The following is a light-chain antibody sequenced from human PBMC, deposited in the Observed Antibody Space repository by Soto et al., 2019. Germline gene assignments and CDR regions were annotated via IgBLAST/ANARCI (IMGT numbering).Light chain of an antibody. V-gene: IGLV1-44*01. CDR3: AVWDDSLNGYV. Sequence: QSVLTQPPSASGTHGQRVTLSCSGSSSNIGSNSVNWYQQLPGTAPKLLIYSNKRPSGVPDRFSGSKSGTSASLAISGLQSEDEADFYCAVWDDSLNGYVFGTGTKVTVL. CDR2: SN. J-gene: IGLJ1*01. CDR1: SSNIGSNS.